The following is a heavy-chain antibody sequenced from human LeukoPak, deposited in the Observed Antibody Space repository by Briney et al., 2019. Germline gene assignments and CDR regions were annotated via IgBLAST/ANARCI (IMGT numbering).Heavy chain of an antibody. D-gene: IGHD3-22*01. CDR3: ARGEYYYDSSGYYYQLGEELDY. CDR2: INPSGGST. CDR1: GYTFTSYY. Sequence: ASVKVSCKASGYTFTSYYMHWVRQAPGQGLEWMGIINPSGGSTSYAQKFQGRVTMTRDTSTSTVYTELSSLRSEDTAVYYCARGEYYYDSSGYYYQLGEELDYWGQGTLVTVSS. V-gene: IGHV1-46*01. J-gene: IGHJ4*02.